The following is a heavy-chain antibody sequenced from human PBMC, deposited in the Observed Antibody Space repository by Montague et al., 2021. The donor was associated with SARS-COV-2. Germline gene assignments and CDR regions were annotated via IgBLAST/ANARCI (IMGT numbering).Heavy chain of an antibody. J-gene: IGHJ5*02. CDR2: IWSDGSHK. D-gene: IGHD1-26*01. CDR3: VKSGGGTFFET. V-gene: IGHV3-33*06. CDR1: GFSLTDNG. Sequence: SLRLSCAVSGFSLTDNGMFWVRQAPGKGLEWVAVIWSDGSHKNYGDSVKGRLTVSRDISTNTLFLLMSSLGVDDTAVYYCVKSGGGTFFETWGQGTLVTVSA.